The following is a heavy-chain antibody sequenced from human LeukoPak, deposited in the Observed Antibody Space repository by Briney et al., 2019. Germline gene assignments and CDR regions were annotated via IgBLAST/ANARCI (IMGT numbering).Heavy chain of an antibody. D-gene: IGHD3-10*02. Sequence: PGGSLRLSCEASGFSFSSYWMSWVRQAPGQGLEWVANIKQDGSEKYYVDSVKGRFTISRDNAKNSLYLQMNSLRAEDTAVYYCAELGITMIGGVWGKGTTVTISS. V-gene: IGHV3-7*01. CDR2: IKQDGSEK. CDR1: GFSFSSYW. CDR3: AELGITMIGGV. J-gene: IGHJ6*04.